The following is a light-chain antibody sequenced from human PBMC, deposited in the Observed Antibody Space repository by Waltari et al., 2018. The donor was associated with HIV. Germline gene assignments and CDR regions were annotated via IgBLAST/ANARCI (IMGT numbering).Light chain of an antibody. CDR2: EGS. V-gene: IGLV2-23*01. CDR3: CSYAGSSTLV. Sequence: SALTQPASVSASPGPSFTTSFTGTSSDVGSFNLVSWYQQHPGKAPKLMIYEGSKRPSGVSNRLSGSKSGNTASLTISGLQAEDEADYYCCSYAGSSTLVFGGGTKLTVL. CDR1: SSDVGSFNL. J-gene: IGLJ2*01.